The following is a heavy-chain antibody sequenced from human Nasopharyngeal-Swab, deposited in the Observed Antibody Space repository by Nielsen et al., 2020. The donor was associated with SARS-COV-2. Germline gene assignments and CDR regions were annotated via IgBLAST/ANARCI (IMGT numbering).Heavy chain of an antibody. CDR2: IKSKTGGGTT. Sequence: GGSLRLSCAASGFTFSNAWMNWVRQAPGKGLEWVGRIKSKTGGGTTDYAAPVKGRFTISRDDSKNTLYLQMNSLKTEDTAVYYCTTSGYDSTSDAFDIWGQGTMVTVSS. D-gene: IGHD3-22*01. CDR1: GFTFSNAW. CDR3: TTSGYDSTSDAFDI. V-gene: IGHV3-15*07. J-gene: IGHJ3*02.